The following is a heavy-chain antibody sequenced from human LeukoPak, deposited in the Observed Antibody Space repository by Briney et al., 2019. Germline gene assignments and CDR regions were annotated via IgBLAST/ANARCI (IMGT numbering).Heavy chain of an antibody. V-gene: IGHV4-39*01. CDR3: ARHGIVVVMYFDY. D-gene: IGHD3-22*01. CDR2: IYYSGST. J-gene: IGHJ4*02. Sequence: SETLSLTCTVSGGSISSSSYYWGWIRQPPGKGLEWIGSIYYSGSTYYNPSLKSRVTMSVDTSKNQFSLKLSSVTAADTAVYYCARHGIVVVMYFDYWGQGTLVTVSS. CDR1: GGSISSSSYY.